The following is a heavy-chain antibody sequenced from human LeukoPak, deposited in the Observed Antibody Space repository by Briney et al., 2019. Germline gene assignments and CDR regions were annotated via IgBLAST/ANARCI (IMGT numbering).Heavy chain of an antibody. CDR2: ISGSGAST. J-gene: IGHJ4*02. D-gene: IGHD1-26*01. CDR1: GFTFSSFA. CDR3: AKGRGSPYYFEY. V-gene: IGHV3-23*01. Sequence: TGGSLRLSCAASGFTFSSFAMTWVRQAPGKGVEWVSAISGSGASTYYADSVKGRFTISRDNSKNTLYLQMNSLRAEDTAVYYCAKGRGSPYYFEYWGQGTLVTVSS.